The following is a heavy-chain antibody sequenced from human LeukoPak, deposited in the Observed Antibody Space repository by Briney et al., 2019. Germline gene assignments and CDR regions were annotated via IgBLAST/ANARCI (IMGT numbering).Heavy chain of an antibody. V-gene: IGHV3-64*01. CDR3: ATARSAYGGKGDFDY. Sequence: GGSLRLSCAASGFTFSTFAMQWVRQAPEKGLEYVSGINTDGGTTFYANSVKGRFTISRDNPKNTLYLQMGSLRAEDTAVYYCATARSAYGGKGDFDYWGQGTLVTVSS. D-gene: IGHD4-23*01. CDR1: GFTFSTFA. J-gene: IGHJ4*02. CDR2: INTDGGTT.